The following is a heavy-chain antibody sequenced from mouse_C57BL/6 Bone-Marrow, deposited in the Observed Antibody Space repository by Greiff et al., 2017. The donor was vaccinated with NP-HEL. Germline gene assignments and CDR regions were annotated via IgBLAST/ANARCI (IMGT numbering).Heavy chain of an antibody. V-gene: IGHV14-4*01. CDR1: GFNIKDDY. CDR2: IDPENGDT. J-gene: IGHJ2*01. Sequence: EVQLVESGAELVRPGASVKLSCTASGFNIKDDYMHWVKQRPEQGLEWIGWIDPENGDTEYASKFQGKATITADTSSNTAYLQLSSLTSEDTAVYYCTRYDHDRDYWGQGTTLTVSS. D-gene: IGHD2-4*01. CDR3: TRYDHDRDY.